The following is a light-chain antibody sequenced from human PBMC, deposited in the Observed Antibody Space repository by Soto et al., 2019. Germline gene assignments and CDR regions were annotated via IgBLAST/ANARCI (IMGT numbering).Light chain of an antibody. V-gene: IGKV1-6*01. CDR2: AAS. CDR3: LQDYNYPRT. J-gene: IGKJ1*01. CDR1: QAIRSD. Sequence: AFQMTQSPSSLSASGGDRVTITCRASQAIRSDLGWYQMKPGKVPKLLIYAASNLQSGVPSRFIGRGYGTDFTLTISSLQPEDFATYYCLQDYNYPRTFGQGTKVDIK.